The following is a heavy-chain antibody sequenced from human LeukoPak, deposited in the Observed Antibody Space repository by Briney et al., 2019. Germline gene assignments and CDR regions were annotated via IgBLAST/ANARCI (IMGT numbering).Heavy chain of an antibody. D-gene: IGHD5-12*01. CDR3: TRVRIVATIIDY. Sequence: PGGSLRLSCTASGSTFGDYPMSWLRQAPGKGLEWVGFIRSKAYSGTTEYAASVKGRFTISRDDSKSIAYLQMDSLKTEDTAVYFCTRVRIVATIIDYWGQGTLVTVSS. CDR2: IRSKAYSGTT. V-gene: IGHV3-49*03. CDR1: GSTFGDYP. J-gene: IGHJ4*02.